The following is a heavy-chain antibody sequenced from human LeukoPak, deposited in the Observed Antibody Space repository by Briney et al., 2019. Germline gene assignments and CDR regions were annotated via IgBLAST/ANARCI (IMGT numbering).Heavy chain of an antibody. CDR2: IYYSGST. CDR1: GGSISSGDYY. CDR3: ARELAAAGKGGWFDP. D-gene: IGHD6-13*01. J-gene: IGHJ5*02. Sequence: SETLSLTCTVSGGSISSGDYYWSWIRQPPGKGLEWIGYIYYSGSTNYNPSLKSRVTISVDTSKNQFSLKLSSVTAADTAVYYCARELAAAGKGGWFDPWGQGTLVTVSS. V-gene: IGHV4-61*08.